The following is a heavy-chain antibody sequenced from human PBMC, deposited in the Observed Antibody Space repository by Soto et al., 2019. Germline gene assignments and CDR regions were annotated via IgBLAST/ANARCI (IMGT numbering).Heavy chain of an antibody. Sequence: EVQLLESGGGLVQPGGSLRLSCAASGFTFSSYAMSWVRQAPGKGLEWVSAISGSGGSTYYADSVKGRFTISRDNSKNTLYLQMNSLRAEDTAVYYCAKGSYYYGSGSQYYFDYLGQGTLVTVSS. D-gene: IGHD3-10*01. CDR1: GFTFSSYA. V-gene: IGHV3-23*01. J-gene: IGHJ4*02. CDR2: ISGSGGST. CDR3: AKGSYYYGSGSQYYFDY.